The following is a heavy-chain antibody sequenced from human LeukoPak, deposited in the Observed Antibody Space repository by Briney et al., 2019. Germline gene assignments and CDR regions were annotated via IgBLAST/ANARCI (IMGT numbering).Heavy chain of an antibody. CDR1: GFSLTTSGVG. CDR3: AHRRPLNFGEPGDYFDY. Sequence: ESGPTLVKPTQTLTLTCTFSGFSLTTSGVGVGWIRQPPGKALEGLALIYWDDDKRYIPSLERRLTITADTSKNQVVLTMTNMDPVDTATYYCAHRRPLNFGEPGDYFDYWGQGTLVTVSS. J-gene: IGHJ4*02. D-gene: IGHD3-10*01. CDR2: IYWDDDK. V-gene: IGHV2-5*02.